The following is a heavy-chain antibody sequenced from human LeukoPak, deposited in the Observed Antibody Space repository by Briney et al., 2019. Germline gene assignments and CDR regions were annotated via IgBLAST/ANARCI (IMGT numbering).Heavy chain of an antibody. V-gene: IGHV3-7*01. J-gene: IGHJ5*02. CDR3: ARDRRQQLVGFDP. Sequence: GGSLRLSCAASGFTFSSYWMSWVRQAPGKGLEWVANIKRDGSEKYYVDSVKGRFTISRDNAKNSLYLQMDSLRAEDTAVYYCARDRRQQLVGFDPWGQGTLVTVSS. CDR2: IKRDGSEK. CDR1: GFTFSSYW. D-gene: IGHD6-13*01.